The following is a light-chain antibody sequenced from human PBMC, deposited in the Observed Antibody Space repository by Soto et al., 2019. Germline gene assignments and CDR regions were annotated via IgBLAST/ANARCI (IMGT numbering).Light chain of an antibody. CDR1: SSNIGGNS. V-gene: IGLV1-51*01. J-gene: IGLJ1*01. Sequence: QSVLTQPPSVSAAPGQKVTISCSGSSSNIGGNSVSWYQQLPGTAPKLLIYDDNKRPSGIPDRFSGSKSGTPATLGITGFQTGDEADYYCGSWDSRLSAYVFGNGTKVTV. CDR3: GSWDSRLSAYV. CDR2: DDN.